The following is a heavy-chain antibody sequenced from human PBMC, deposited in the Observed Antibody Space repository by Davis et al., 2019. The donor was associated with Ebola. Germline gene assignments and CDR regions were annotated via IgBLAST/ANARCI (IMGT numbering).Heavy chain of an antibody. CDR2: IWNDGSYK. J-gene: IGHJ6*04. CDR3: ARDQDYYGMDV. CDR1: GFTFSSHG. V-gene: IGHV3-30*02. Sequence: PGGSLRLSCAASGFTFSSHGMHWVRQASGKGLEWVAFIWNDGSYKHYADSVKGRFTISRDNSKNTLYLQMNSLRAEDTAVYYCARDQDYYGMDVWGKGTTVTVSS.